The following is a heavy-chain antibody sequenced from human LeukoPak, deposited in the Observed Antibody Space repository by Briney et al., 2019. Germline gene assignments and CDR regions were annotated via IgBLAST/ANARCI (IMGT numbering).Heavy chain of an antibody. CDR3: ARGTKWELLIVDY. CDR2: IYYSGST. V-gene: IGHV4-39*07. CDR1: GGSISSGSYY. J-gene: IGHJ4*02. D-gene: IGHD1-26*01. Sequence: PSETLSLTCTVSGGSISSGSYYWGWIRQPPGKGLEWIGSIYYSGSTNYNPSLKSRVTISVDTSKNQFSLKLSSVTAADTAVYYCARGTKWELLIVDYWGQGTLVTVSS.